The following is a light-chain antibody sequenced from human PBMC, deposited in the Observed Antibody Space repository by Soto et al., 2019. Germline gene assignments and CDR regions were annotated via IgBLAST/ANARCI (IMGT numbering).Light chain of an antibody. CDR2: GAS. J-gene: IGKJ3*01. CDR1: QSVSGSS. CDR3: QQYDSSPSSFT. Sequence: EIVLTQSPGTLSLSPGERATLSCRASQSVSGSSLAWYQQKPGQAPRLLISGASSRATGIPDRFSGSGSGTDFTLTINRLEPEDFAVYYCQQYDSSPSSFTFGPGTKVDIK. V-gene: IGKV3-20*01.